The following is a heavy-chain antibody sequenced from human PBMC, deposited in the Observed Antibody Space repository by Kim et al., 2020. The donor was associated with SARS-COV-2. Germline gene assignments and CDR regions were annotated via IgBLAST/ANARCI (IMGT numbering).Heavy chain of an antibody. Sequence: YYAYSVKGRFTISRDNSENTLYLQVGSLRTEDMAVYFCARSAPDSTGYFDYWGQGTLVTVSS. J-gene: IGHJ4*02. CDR3: ARSAPDSTGYFDY. D-gene: IGHD3-22*01. V-gene: IGHV3-64*01.